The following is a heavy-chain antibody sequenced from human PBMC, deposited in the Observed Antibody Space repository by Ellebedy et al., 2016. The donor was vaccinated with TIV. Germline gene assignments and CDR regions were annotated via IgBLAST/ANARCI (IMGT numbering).Heavy chain of an antibody. CDR1: GFSFSDFG. Sequence: GESLKISXAASGFSFSDFGMNWARLAPGKGLEWVSYISSSITTTYYADSVRGRFIISRDNAKNSLYLQMNSLRAEDTAVYYCARNRPGRSTSPFDNWGQGTLVTVSS. J-gene: IGHJ4*02. CDR3: ARNRPGRSTSPFDN. D-gene: IGHD2-2*01. V-gene: IGHV3-48*01. CDR2: ISSSITTT.